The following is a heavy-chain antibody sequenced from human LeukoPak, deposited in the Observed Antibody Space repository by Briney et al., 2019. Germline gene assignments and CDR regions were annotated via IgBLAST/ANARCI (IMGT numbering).Heavy chain of an antibody. D-gene: IGHD4-23*01. CDR2: ISSSSSYI. CDR1: GFTFSSYS. Sequence: GGSLRLSCAASGFTFSSYSMNWVRQAPGKGLEWVSSISSSSSYIYYADSVKGRFTISRDNAKNSLYLQMNSLRAEDTAVYYCARERIVDYGGNAPAFDIWGQGTMVTVSS. CDR3: ARERIVDYGGNAPAFDI. V-gene: IGHV3-21*01. J-gene: IGHJ3*02.